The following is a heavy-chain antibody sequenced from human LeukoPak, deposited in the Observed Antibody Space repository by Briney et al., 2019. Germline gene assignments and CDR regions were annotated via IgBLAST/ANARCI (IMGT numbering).Heavy chain of an antibody. V-gene: IGHV3-30*03. Sequence: GGSLRLSCAASGFTFSSYVMHWVRQAPGKGLEWVAVISYDGSNKYYGDSVKGRFTISRDNSKNTLDLQMNSLRVEDTAVYYCARDRGRTSCYGMDVWGQGTTVTVSS. CDR1: GFTFSSYV. J-gene: IGHJ6*02. CDR2: ISYDGSNK. D-gene: IGHD2-2*01. CDR3: ARDRGRTSCYGMDV.